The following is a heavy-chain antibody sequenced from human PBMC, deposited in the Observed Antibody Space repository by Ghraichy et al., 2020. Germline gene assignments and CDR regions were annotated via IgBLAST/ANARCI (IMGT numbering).Heavy chain of an antibody. V-gene: IGHV3-73*01. Sequence: GGSLRLSCAASGFTFSGSAMHWVRQASGKGLEWVGRIRSKANSYATAYAASVKGRFTISRDDSKNTAYLQMNSLKTEDTAVYYCTRRLDGDGFSIDYWGQGTLVTVSS. CDR1: GFTFSGSA. J-gene: IGHJ4*02. CDR3: TRRLDGDGFSIDY. D-gene: IGHD5-24*01. CDR2: IRSKANSYAT.